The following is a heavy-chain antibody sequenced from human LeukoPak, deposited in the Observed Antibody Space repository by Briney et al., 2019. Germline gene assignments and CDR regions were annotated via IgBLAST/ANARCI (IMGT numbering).Heavy chain of an antibody. CDR2: NNFSGST. V-gene: IGHV4-39*01. CDR1: GRSISSTNHY. CDR3: ARLSCSCDWCNSAWDEY. J-gene: IGHJ4*02. Sequence: TSDPLSLTRTVSGRSISSTNHYWGRIRQPPGKGLECIGTNNFSGSTHYDPSLNGRATISRDTSKNQFSLQVTCVTAADTAVYYCARLSCSCDWCNSAWDEYWGQGTLVAVSS. D-gene: IGHD2-15*01.